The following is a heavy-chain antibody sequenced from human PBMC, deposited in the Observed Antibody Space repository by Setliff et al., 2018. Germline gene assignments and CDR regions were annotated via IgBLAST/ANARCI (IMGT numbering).Heavy chain of an antibody. Sequence: SETLSLTCTVSGDSITSGSVYWSWIRQPAGKGLEWIGRIFPTGTTNYNPDLKSRVTMSVDTSKKRFSLMLRSVTAADTAVYFCARDPGFHSGTWCLGDWGQGTQVTVSS. CDR3: ARDPGFHSGTWCLGD. CDR2: IFPTGTT. J-gene: IGHJ4*02. V-gene: IGHV4-61*02. CDR1: GDSITSGSVY. D-gene: IGHD2-8*01.